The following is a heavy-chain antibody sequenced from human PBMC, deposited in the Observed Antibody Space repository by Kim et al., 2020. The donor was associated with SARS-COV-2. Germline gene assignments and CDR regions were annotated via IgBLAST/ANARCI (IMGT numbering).Heavy chain of an antibody. V-gene: IGHV3-7*03. J-gene: IGHJ4*02. CDR2: GSQK. D-gene: IGHD2-8*01. CDR3: AREGAMAY. Sequence: GSQKYYVDSVMGRFTISRDNAKNSLYLQMNSLRDDDTAVYYCAREGAMAYWGQGTLVTVSS.